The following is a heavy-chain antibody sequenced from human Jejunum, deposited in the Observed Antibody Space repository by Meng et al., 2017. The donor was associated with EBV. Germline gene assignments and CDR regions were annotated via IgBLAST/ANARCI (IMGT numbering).Heavy chain of an antibody. V-gene: IGHV4-61*01. D-gene: IGHD5-12*01. J-gene: IGHJ4*02. CDR3: AGLRYSGYDRAFDY. Sequence: HLQESAHALVKPADTLSLPCTVAGGSVNSGNVYWSWIRQPPGKGLEWIGYIYYSGSTNYIPSLKSRVTISLDTSKNQFSLKLSSVTAADTAVYYCAGLRYSGYDRAFDYWGQGALVTVSS. CDR2: IYYSGST. CDR1: GGSVNSGNVY.